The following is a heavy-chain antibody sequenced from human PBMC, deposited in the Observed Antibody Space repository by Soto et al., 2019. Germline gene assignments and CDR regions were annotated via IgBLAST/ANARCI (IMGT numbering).Heavy chain of an antibody. CDR1: GDSINSSSYY. D-gene: IGHD1-1*01. V-gene: IGHV4-39*07. CDR2: IYYSGTT. J-gene: IGHJ4*02. Sequence: PSETLSLTCNVSGDSINSSSYYWGWIRQPPGKGLEWIGSIYYSGTTYYNPSLKSRGTISVDTSKNQFSLKLSSVTAADTAVYYCVRDSGNCWKDYWGQGTLVTVS. CDR3: VRDSGNCWKDY.